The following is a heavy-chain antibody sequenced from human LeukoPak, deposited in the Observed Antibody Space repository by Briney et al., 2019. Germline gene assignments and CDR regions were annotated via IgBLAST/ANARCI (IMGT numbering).Heavy chain of an antibody. J-gene: IGHJ4*02. CDR1: GGSISSGDYY. CDR2: IYYSGST. CDR3: ARDPKMVRGVNAV. V-gene: IGHV4-30-4*01. Sequence: PSQTLSLTCTVSGGSISSGDYYWSWIRQPPGKGLEWIGYIYYSGSTYYNPSLKSRVTISVDTSKNQFSLKLSSVTAADTAVYYCARDPKMVRGVNAVWGQGTLVTVSS. D-gene: IGHD3-10*01.